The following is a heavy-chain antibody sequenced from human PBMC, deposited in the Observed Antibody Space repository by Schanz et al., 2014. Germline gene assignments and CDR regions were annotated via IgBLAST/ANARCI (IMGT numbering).Heavy chain of an antibody. CDR1: GYTFSDYG. V-gene: IGHV1-18*01. D-gene: IGHD2-8*02. CDR3: TTMWGYRTATACQILEVLDV. J-gene: IGHJ3*01. Sequence: QVQLVQSGAEVKKPGASVKVSCKTSGYTFSDYGITWVRQAPGQGLEWVGWISPYTGTTHYFDKMEGRVTMTTDTSTSTACMELRSQRSDDTAMYCCTTMWGYRTATACQILEVLDVWGQGTMVTVSS. CDR2: ISPYTGTT.